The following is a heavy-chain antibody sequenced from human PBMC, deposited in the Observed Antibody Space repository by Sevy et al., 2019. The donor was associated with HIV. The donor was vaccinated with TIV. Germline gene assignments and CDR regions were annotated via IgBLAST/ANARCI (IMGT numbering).Heavy chain of an antibody. J-gene: IGHJ5*02. Sequence: GGSLRLSCAASGFTFSRYWMSWVRQAPGKGLEWVANIKQDGSEKYYVDSVKGRFTISRDNAKNSLYLQMNSLGAEDTALYYCARIILKEGDIVVVPAAMRSGWFDPWGQGTLVTVSS. CDR1: GFTFSRYW. CDR3: ARIILKEGDIVVVPAAMRSGWFDP. V-gene: IGHV3-7*01. CDR2: IKQDGSEK. D-gene: IGHD2-2*01.